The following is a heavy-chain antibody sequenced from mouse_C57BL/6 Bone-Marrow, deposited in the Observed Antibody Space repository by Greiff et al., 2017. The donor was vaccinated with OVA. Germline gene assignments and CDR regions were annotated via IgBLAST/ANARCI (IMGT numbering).Heavy chain of an antibody. CDR2: IDPETGGT. CDR1: GYTFTDYE. J-gene: IGHJ3*01. V-gene: IGHV1-15*01. D-gene: IGHD2-5*01. Sequence: VKLQESGAELVRPGASVTLSCKASGYTFTDYEMHWVKQTPVHGLEWIGAIDPETGGTAYNQKFKGKAILTADKSSSTAYMELRSLTSEDSAVYYCTRRNYSNYVEFAYWGQGTLVTVSA. CDR3: TRRNYSNYVEFAY.